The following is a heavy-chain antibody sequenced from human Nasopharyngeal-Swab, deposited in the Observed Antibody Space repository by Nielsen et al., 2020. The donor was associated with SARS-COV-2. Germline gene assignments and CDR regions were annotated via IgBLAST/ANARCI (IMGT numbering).Heavy chain of an antibody. V-gene: IGHV3-23*03. Sequence: GGSLRLSCAASGFTVSSNYMSWVRQAPGKGLEWVSVIYSGGSSTYYADSVKGRFTISRDNSKNTLYLQMNSLRAEDTAVYYCAKVASSSWYNYFDYWGQGTLVTVSS. J-gene: IGHJ4*02. CDR3: AKVASSSWYNYFDY. CDR1: GFTVSSNY. CDR2: IYSGGSST. D-gene: IGHD6-13*01.